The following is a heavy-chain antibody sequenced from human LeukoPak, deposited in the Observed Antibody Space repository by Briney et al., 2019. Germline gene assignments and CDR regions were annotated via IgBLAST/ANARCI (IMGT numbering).Heavy chain of an antibody. CDR1: GFTFSSYA. D-gene: IGHD6-13*01. CDR3: AKDFRQDYIAAAGTRGGFDY. Sequence: GGSLRLSCAASGFTFSSYAMSWVRQAPGKGLEWVSAISGSGGSTYYADSVKGRFTISRDNSKNTLYLQMNSLRAEDTAVYYCAKDFRQDYIAAAGTRGGFDYWGQGTLVTVSS. V-gene: IGHV3-23*01. J-gene: IGHJ4*02. CDR2: ISGSGGST.